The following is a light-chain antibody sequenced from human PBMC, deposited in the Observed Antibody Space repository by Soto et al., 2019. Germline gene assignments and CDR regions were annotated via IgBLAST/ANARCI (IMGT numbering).Light chain of an antibody. CDR1: QSVSIY. CDR3: QQRSNWPWT. Sequence: EIVLTQSPATLPLSPGERATLSCRASQSVSIYLAWYQQKPGQAPRLLIYDASSRATDIPARFTGSGSGTDFTLTISSLEPEDFAVYYCQQRSNWPWTVGQGTKVEIK. CDR2: DAS. V-gene: IGKV3-11*01. J-gene: IGKJ1*01.